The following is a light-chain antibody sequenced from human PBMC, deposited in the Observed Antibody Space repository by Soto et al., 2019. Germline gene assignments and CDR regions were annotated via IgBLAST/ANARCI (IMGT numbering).Light chain of an antibody. J-gene: IGKJ1*01. CDR1: QSISSW. Sequence: IPLTHSPSTLLPSLVDRVPITRRASQSISSWLAWYQQKPGKAPKLLIYDASSLESGVPSRFSGSGSGTEFTLTISSLRPDDFATYYCQHYSGDRATFGQGTKVDIK. V-gene: IGKV1-5*01. CDR2: DAS. CDR3: QHYSGDRAT.